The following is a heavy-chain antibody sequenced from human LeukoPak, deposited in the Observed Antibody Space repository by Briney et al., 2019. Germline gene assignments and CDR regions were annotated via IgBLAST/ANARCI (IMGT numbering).Heavy chain of an antibody. V-gene: IGHV3-30*02. CDR2: IRYDGSTK. J-gene: IGHJ4*02. Sequence: GGSLRLSCAASGFTFSRYGMHWVRQAPGKGLEWVAFIRYDGSTKYYADSMKGRFTISGDNYKNMLHLQINSLTADETVYYYAAKDHCNALLRFGEVIRKTRDGHFDYWGQGTLVTVSS. CDR1: GFTFSRYG. CDR3: AKDHCNALLRFGEVIRKTRDGHFDY. D-gene: IGHD3-10*01.